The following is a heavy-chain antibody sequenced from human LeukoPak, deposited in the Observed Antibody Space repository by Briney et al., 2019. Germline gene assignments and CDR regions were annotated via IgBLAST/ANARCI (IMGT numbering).Heavy chain of an antibody. CDR1: GFTFSSYA. J-gene: IGHJ4*02. Sequence: GGPLRLSCAASGFTFSSYAMSWVRQAPGKGLEWVSAISGSGGSTYYADSVKGRFTISRDNSKNTLYLQMNSLRAEDTAVYYCAKQEKRVTTPPNYWGQGTLVTVSS. CDR3: AKQEKRVTTPPNY. V-gene: IGHV3-23*01. CDR2: ISGSGGST. D-gene: IGHD4-17*01.